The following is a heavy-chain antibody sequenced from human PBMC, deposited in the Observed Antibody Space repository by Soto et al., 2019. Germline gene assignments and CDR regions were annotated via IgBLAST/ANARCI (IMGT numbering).Heavy chain of an antibody. V-gene: IGHV3-53*01. CDR2: IYRGGGT. J-gene: IGHJ4*02. CDR1: GFTVSSNY. CDR3: ARSGYTSSWTGYYFDY. Sequence: EVQLVESEGGLIQPGGSLRLSCAASGFTVSSNYMSWVRQAPGKGLEWVSVIYRGGGTYYADSVKGRFTISRDNSKNMLYIQMNSLRAEDTAVYYCARSGYTSSWTGYYFDYWGQGTLVTVSS. D-gene: IGHD6-13*01.